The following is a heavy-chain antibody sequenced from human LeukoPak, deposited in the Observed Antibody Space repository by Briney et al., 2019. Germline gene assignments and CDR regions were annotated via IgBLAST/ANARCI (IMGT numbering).Heavy chain of an antibody. CDR2: IYYSGST. D-gene: IGHD3-16*02. V-gene: IGHV4-59*01. J-gene: IGHJ4*02. CDR3: ARVNDHVWGSYRPMYYYFDY. CDR1: GGSISSYY. Sequence: SETLSRTCTVSGGSISSYYWSWIRQPPGKGLEWIGYIYYSGSTNYNPSLKSRVTISVDTSKNQFSLKLSSVTAADTAVYYCARVNDHVWGSYRPMYYYFDYWGQGTLVTVSS.